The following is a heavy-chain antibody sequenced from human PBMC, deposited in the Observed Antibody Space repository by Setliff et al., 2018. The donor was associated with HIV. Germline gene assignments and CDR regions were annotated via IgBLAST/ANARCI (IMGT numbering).Heavy chain of an antibody. Sequence: PSETLSLTCTVSGDSISSHSWSWIRQPPGKGLEWIGTLYHSGSPIYNSSPKSRVTISGDPSNNQLSLSLSSVTAADTAVYYCARPVSKYFYGMDVWGLGTTVTVSS. V-gene: IGHV4-59*11. CDR3: ARPVSKYFYGMDV. J-gene: IGHJ6*02. CDR1: GDSISSHS. CDR2: LYHSGSP.